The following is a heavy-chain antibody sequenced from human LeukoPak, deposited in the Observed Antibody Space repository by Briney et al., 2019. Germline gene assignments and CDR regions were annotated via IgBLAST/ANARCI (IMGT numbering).Heavy chain of an antibody. Sequence: GASVKVSCKASGYTFTSYYMHWVRQAPGQGLEWMGIINPSGGSTSYAQKFQGRVTMTRDTSTSTVYMELSSLRSEDTAVYYCARGRIVVVPAAMGTFDYWGQGTLVTVSS. CDR2: INPSGGST. CDR3: ARGRIVVVPAAMGTFDY. V-gene: IGHV1-46*01. J-gene: IGHJ4*02. D-gene: IGHD2-2*01. CDR1: GYTFTSYY.